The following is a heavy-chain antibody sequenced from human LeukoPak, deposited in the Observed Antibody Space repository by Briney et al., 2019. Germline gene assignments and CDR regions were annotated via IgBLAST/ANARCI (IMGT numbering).Heavy chain of an antibody. CDR3: GGGDGHITMVRGVITSPHYYYGMDV. CDR1: GFTFSSYA. V-gene: IGHV3-30*04. J-gene: IGHJ6*02. Sequence: GGSLRLSCAASGFTFSSYAMHWVRQAPGKGLECVAVISFDGSNKYYADSVKGRFTISRDNSKNSLYLQMNSLRAEDTGGEGGGGGDGHITMVRGVITSPHYYYGMDVWGQGTTVTVSS. CDR2: ISFDGSNK. D-gene: IGHD3-10*01.